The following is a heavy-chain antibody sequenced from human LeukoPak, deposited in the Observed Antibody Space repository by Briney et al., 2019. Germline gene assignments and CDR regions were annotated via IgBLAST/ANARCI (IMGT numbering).Heavy chain of an antibody. J-gene: IGHJ6*02. CDR3: ARGYYDSSGFYYYYYGMDV. D-gene: IGHD3-22*01. Sequence: SETLSLTCTVSGVSINSDAYFWSWIRQPPGKGLEWIGYIYHSGNTYYNPSLKSRVIISLDTSKNQFSLKLSSVTAADTAVYYCARGYYDSSGFYYYYYGMDVWGQGTTVTVSS. V-gene: IGHV4-30-2*01. CDR2: IYHSGNT. CDR1: GVSINSDAYF.